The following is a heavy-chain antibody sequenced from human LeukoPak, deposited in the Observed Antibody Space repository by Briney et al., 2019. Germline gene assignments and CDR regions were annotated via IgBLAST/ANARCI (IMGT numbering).Heavy chain of an antibody. CDR2: LYYSGST. CDR3: ARGADSSGYYSIFYFDY. Sequence: SETLSLTCTVSGGSISSYYWNWIRQPPGKGLEWIGYLYYSGSTNYNPSLKSRVTISVDTSKNQFSLKLSSVTAADTAVYYCARGADSSGYYSIFYFDYWGQGTLVTVSS. V-gene: IGHV4-59*01. J-gene: IGHJ4*02. D-gene: IGHD3-22*01. CDR1: GGSISSYY.